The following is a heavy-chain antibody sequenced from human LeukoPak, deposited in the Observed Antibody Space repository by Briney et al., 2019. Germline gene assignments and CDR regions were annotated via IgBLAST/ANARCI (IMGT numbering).Heavy chain of an antibody. CDR2: LYSDGNT. D-gene: IGHD1-14*01. V-gene: IGHV3-53*01. CDR1: GFTVITND. CDR3: ARGVEPLAANTLAY. J-gene: IGHJ4*02. Sequence: GGSLRLSCAASGFTVITNDMTWVRQPPGKGIEWVSVLYSDGNTTYADSVQGRFTISRDNSKNTLYLEMNSLSPDDTAVYYCARGVEPLAANTLAYWGQGTLVTVSS.